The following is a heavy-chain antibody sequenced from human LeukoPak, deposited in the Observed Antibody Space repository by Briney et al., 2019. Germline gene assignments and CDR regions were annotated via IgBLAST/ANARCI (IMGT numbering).Heavy chain of an antibody. CDR3: ARDPDTAMGGHFDY. D-gene: IGHD5-18*01. CDR1: GFTFSSYG. Sequence: PGGSLRLSCAASGFTFSSYGMHWVRQAPGKGLEWVAFIRYDGSNKYYADSVKGRFTISRDNSKNTLYLQMNSLRADDTAVYYCARDPDTAMGGHFDYWGQGTLVTVSS. J-gene: IGHJ4*02. V-gene: IGHV3-30*02. CDR2: IRYDGSNK.